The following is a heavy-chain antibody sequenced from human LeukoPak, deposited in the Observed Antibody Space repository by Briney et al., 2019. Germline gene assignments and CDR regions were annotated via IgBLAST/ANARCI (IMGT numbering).Heavy chain of an antibody. CDR3: ARVPRDGYNSPYYYYMDV. Sequence: GASVKVSCKASGYTFTSYDINWVRQDTGQGLERMGWMNPNSGNTGYAQKFEGRVTITRNTSINTAYMELSSLRSEDTAVYYCARVPRDGYNSPYYYYMDVWGKGTTVTVSS. D-gene: IGHD5-24*01. CDR2: MNPNSGNT. V-gene: IGHV1-8*03. CDR1: GYTFTSYD. J-gene: IGHJ6*03.